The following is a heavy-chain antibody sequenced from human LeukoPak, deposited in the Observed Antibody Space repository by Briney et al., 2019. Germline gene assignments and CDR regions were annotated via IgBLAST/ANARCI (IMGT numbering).Heavy chain of an antibody. CDR3: AREKSPDYCSGGSCYFDY. CDR2: IYYTGST. J-gene: IGHJ4*02. D-gene: IGHD2-15*01. Sequence: PSETLSLTCTVSGGSISSSYWSWIRQPPGKGLEWIGYIYYTGSTTYNPSLKSRVTISVDTSKNQFSLKLSSVTAADTAVYYCAREKSPDYCSGGSCYFDYWGQGTLVTVSS. CDR1: GGSISSSY. V-gene: IGHV4-59*01.